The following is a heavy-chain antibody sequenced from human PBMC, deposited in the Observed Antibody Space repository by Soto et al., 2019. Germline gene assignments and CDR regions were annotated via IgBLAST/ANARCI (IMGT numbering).Heavy chain of an antibody. V-gene: IGHV4-34*01. CDR1: GGSFSGYY. CDR3: ASLHRGYCSGGSCRRHDAFDI. CDR2: INHSGST. J-gene: IGHJ3*02. Sequence: SETLSLTCAVYGGSFSGYYWSWIRQPPGKGLEWIGEINHSGSTNYNPSLKSRVTISVDTSKDQFSLKLSSVTAADTAVYYCASLHRGYCSGGSCRRHDAFDIWGQGTMVTVSS. D-gene: IGHD2-15*01.